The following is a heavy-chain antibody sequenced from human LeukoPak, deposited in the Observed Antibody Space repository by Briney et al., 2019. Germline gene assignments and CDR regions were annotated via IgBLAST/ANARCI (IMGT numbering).Heavy chain of an antibody. Sequence: SETLSLTCTVSGGSISGSYWSCIRQPPGKGLEWIGYIYNSGSTNYNPSLKSRVAISVDTSKNQFSLKLSSVTAADTAVYYCARHEAAALSSLDYWGQGTLVTVSS. CDR3: ARHEAAALSSLDY. CDR2: IYNSGST. V-gene: IGHV4-59*08. D-gene: IGHD6-13*01. CDR1: GGSISGSY. J-gene: IGHJ4*02.